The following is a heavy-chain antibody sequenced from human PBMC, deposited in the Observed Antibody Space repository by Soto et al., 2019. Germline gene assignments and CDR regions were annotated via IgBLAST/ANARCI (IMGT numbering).Heavy chain of an antibody. D-gene: IGHD4-17*01. J-gene: IGHJ6*03. CDR2: IYPGDSDT. V-gene: IGHV5-51*01. Sequence: PGESLKISCKGSGYSFTSYWIGWVRQMPGKGLEWMGIIYPGDSDTRYSPSFQGQVTISADKSISTAYLQWSSLEASDTAMYYCARLPSTDYGDYGVKKGYYYYMDVWGKGTTVTVSS. CDR3: ARLPSTDYGDYGVKKGYYYYMDV. CDR1: GYSFTSYW.